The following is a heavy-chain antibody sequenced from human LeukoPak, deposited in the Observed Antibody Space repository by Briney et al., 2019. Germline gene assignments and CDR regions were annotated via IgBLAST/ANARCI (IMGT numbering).Heavy chain of an antibody. CDR2: IYTSGST. D-gene: IGHD2-21*02. CDR1: GGSISSYY. Sequence: SETLSLTCTVSGGSISSYYWSWIRQPAGKGLEWIGRIYTSGSTNYNPSLKSRVTMSVDTSKNQFSLKLSSVTAADTAVYYCARNRPPKVVVVTATPNWFDPWGQGTLVTVSS. V-gene: IGHV4-4*07. CDR3: ARNRPPKVVVVTATPNWFDP. J-gene: IGHJ5*02.